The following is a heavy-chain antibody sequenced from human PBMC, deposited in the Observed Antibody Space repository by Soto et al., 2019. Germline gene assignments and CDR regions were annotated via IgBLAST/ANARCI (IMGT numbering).Heavy chain of an antibody. CDR1: GYSFTSYW. D-gene: IGHD6-13*01. CDR3: ARCARIAAEAEYYYYMDV. J-gene: IGHJ6*03. CDR2: IYPGDSDT. Sequence: GGSLRLSCKGSGYSFTSYWIGWVRQMPGKGLEWMGIIYPGDSDTRYSPSFQGQVTISADKSISTAYLQWSSLKASDTAMYYCARCARIAAEAEYYYYMDVWGKGTTVTVSS. V-gene: IGHV5-51*01.